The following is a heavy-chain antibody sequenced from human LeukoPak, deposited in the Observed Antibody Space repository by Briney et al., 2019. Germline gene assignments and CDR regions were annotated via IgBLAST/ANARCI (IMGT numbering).Heavy chain of an antibody. D-gene: IGHD2-2*01. V-gene: IGHV3-30*18. CDR2: ISYDGSNK. CDR1: GFTFSSYG. Sequence: PGRSLRLSCAASGFTFSSYGMHWVRQAPGKGLEWVAVISYDGSNKYYADSVKGRFTISRDNSKNTLYLQMNSLRAEDTAVYYCAKSPGRRSYAIDYWGQGTLVTVSS. J-gene: IGHJ4*02. CDR3: AKSPGRRSYAIDY.